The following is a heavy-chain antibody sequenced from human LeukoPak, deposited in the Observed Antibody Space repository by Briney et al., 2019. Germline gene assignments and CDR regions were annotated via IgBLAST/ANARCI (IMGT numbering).Heavy chain of an antibody. J-gene: IGHJ4*02. CDR3: AKDQRASAIVVVKVFDY. CDR1: GFTFSSYA. CDR2: ISYDGSNK. Sequence: GRSLRLSCAASGFTFSSYAMHWVRQAPGKGLEWVAVISYDGSNKYYADSVKGRFTISRDNSKNTLYLQMNSLRAEDTAVYYCAKDQRASAIVVVKVFDYWGQGTLVTVSS. V-gene: IGHV3-30-3*01. D-gene: IGHD3-22*01.